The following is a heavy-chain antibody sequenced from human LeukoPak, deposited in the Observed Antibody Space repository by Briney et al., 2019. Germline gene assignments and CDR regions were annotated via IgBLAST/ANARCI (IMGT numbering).Heavy chain of an antibody. J-gene: IGHJ4*02. D-gene: IGHD7-27*01. CDR1: GFTFSSYA. CDR2: ISYDGSNK. Sequence: GGSLRLSCAASGFTFSSYAMHWVRQAPGKGLEWVAVISYDGSNKYYADPVKGRFTISRDNSKNTLYLQMNSLRAEDTAVYCCASGDPFDYWGQGTLVTVSS. V-gene: IGHV3-30*04. CDR3: ASGDPFDY.